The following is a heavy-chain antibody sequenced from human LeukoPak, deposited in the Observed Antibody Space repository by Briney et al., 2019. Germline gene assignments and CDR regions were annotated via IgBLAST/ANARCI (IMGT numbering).Heavy chain of an antibody. CDR2: IYYSGKT. CDR3: ARLLDNDSSGDPDTFDI. V-gene: IGHV4-59*11. D-gene: IGHD3-22*01. J-gene: IGHJ3*02. CDR1: GGSMNYHY. Sequence: SETLSLTRAVSGGSMNYHYWSWIRHPPGRGLEWVGYIYYSGKTYYSPSLLGRLTMSVDTSMSHFSLKLTSVTAADTAVYYCARLLDNDSSGDPDTFDIWGRGTLVTVSS.